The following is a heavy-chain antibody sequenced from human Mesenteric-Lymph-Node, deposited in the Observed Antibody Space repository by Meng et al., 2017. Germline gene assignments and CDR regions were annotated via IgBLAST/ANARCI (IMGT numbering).Heavy chain of an antibody. CDR1: GGSFSDYY. D-gene: IGHD1-14*01. Sequence: QVRLQPWGAGLLKPSETLSLPCAVYGGSFSDYYWSWIRQPPGKGLEWIGEINHSGSTNYNPSLKSRVTISVDTSKNQFSLNLSSVTAADTAVYYCARGFNRAPFPYWGQGTLVTVSS. CDR2: INHSGST. V-gene: IGHV4-34*01. J-gene: IGHJ4*02. CDR3: ARGFNRAPFPY.